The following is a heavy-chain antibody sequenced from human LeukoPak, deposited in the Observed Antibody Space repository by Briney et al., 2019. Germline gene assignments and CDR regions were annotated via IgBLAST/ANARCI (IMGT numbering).Heavy chain of an antibody. J-gene: IGHJ4*02. D-gene: IGHD2-2*01. V-gene: IGHV3-48*04. CDR1: GFTFSTYS. Sequence: GGTLRLSCAASGFTFSTYSMNWVRQAPGKGLEWVSYIDTGTSTIYYADSVKGRFTISKDNAKKSLYLQMNSLRAEDTAVYYCARAPLHLAMYHYFDYWGQGTLVTVSS. CDR2: IDTGTSTI. CDR3: ARAPLHLAMYHYFDY.